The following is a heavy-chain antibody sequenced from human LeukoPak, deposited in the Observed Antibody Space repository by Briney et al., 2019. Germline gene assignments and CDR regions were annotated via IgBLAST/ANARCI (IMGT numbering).Heavy chain of an antibody. CDR3: AMGGFTVTTMGYFDY. J-gene: IGHJ4*02. CDR2: IYYSGST. CDR1: AGSISSGGYY. V-gene: IGHV4-31*03. D-gene: IGHD4-17*01. Sequence: SETLSLTCTNSAGSISSGGYYWSWIRQHPGKGLEWIGYIYYSGSTYYNPSLKSRVTISVDTSKNQFSLKLSSVTAADTAVYYCAMGGFTVTTMGYFDYWGQGTLVTVSS.